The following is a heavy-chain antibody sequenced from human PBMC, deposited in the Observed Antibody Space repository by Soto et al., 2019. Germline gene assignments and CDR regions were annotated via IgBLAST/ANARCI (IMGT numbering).Heavy chain of an antibody. CDR1: GYTFTSYA. Sequence: ASVKVSCKASGYTFTSYAMHWVRQAPGQRLEWMGWINAGNGNTKYSQKFQGRVTITRDTSASTAYMELSSLRSEDTAVYYCARGPVEWLDFDYWGQGTLVTLSS. CDR2: INAGNGNT. J-gene: IGHJ4*02. D-gene: IGHD6-19*01. V-gene: IGHV1-3*01. CDR3: ARGPVEWLDFDY.